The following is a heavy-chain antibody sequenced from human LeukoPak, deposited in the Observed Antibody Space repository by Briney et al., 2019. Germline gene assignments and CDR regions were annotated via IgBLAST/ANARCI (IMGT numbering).Heavy chain of an antibody. CDR1: GGSVSSGSYY. V-gene: IGHV4-61*01. Sequence: PSETLSLTCTVSGGSVSSGSYYWSWIRQPPGKGLEWIGYIYYSGSTNYNPSLKSRVTILVDTSKNQFSLKLSSVTAADTAVYYCARDHPRWGQLVYYYGMDVWGQGTTVTVSS. D-gene: IGHD6-6*01. CDR2: IYYSGST. CDR3: ARDHPRWGQLVYYYGMDV. J-gene: IGHJ6*02.